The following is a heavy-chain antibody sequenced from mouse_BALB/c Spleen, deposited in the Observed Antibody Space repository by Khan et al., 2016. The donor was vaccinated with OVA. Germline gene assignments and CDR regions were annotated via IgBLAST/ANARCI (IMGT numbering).Heavy chain of an antibody. V-gene: IGHV5-6-4*01. J-gene: IGHJ2*01. D-gene: IGHD1-1*01. CDR2: ISSGGSYT. Sequence: EVELVESGGGLVRPGGSLKLSCAASGFSFSSYSMSWVRQTPEKRLEWVATISSGGSYTYYPDSVKGRFTISRDNAKNTLYLQMSSLKYEDTAMYYCTRHRGYYGSNRYFDYWVQGTTLTVSS. CDR1: GFSFSSYS. CDR3: TRHRGYYGSNRYFDY.